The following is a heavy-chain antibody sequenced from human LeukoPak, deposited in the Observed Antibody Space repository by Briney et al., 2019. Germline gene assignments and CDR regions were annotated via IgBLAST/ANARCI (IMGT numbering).Heavy chain of an antibody. D-gene: IGHD6-19*01. CDR3: ARYNGYSSGWYVPNPTFDY. Sequence: GASVKVSCKASGYTFTSYGISWVRQAPGQGLEWMGWISAYNGNTNYAQKLQGRVTMTTDTSTSTAYMELRSLRSDDTAVYYCARYNGYSSGWYVPNPTFDYWGQRTLVTVSS. CDR2: ISAYNGNT. CDR1: GYTFTSYG. V-gene: IGHV1-18*04. J-gene: IGHJ4*02.